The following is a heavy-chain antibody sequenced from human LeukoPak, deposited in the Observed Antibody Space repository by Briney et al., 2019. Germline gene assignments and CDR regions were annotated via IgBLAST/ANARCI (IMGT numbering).Heavy chain of an antibody. CDR3: ARAPRWGYCSSTSCYDY. D-gene: IGHD2-2*01. V-gene: IGHV4-4*07. J-gene: IGHJ4*02. Sequence: SETLSLTCTVSGGSISSYYWSWIRQPAGKGLEWIGRIYTSGSTNYNPSLKSRVTISVDTSKNQFSLKLSSVTAADTAVYYCARAPRWGYCSSTSCYDYWGQGTLVTVSS. CDR1: GGSISSYY. CDR2: IYTSGST.